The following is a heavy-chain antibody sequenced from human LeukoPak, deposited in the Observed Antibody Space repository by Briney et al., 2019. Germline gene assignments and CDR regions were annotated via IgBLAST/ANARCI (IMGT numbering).Heavy chain of an antibody. D-gene: IGHD1-1*01. Sequence: ASVKVSCKASGGTFSSYAISWVRQAPGQGLEWMGWISAYNGNTNYAQKLQGRVTMTTDTSTSTAYMELRSLRSDDTAVYYCVCISSTVDYWGQGTLVTVSS. CDR1: GGTFSSYA. V-gene: IGHV1-18*01. J-gene: IGHJ4*02. CDR3: VCISSTVDY. CDR2: ISAYNGNT.